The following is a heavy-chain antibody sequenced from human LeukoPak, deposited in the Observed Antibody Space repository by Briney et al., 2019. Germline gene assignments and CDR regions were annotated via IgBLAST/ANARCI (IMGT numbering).Heavy chain of an antibody. J-gene: IGHJ6*02. Sequence: ASVKVSCKASCYTFTSYGISWVRQAPGQGLEWMGWISAYNGNTNYAQKLQGRVTMTTDTSTSTAYMELRSLRSDDTAVYYCARKALYPYYYGMDVWGQGTTVTVSS. D-gene: IGHD2-2*02. V-gene: IGHV1-18*01. CDR1: CYTFTSYG. CDR2: ISAYNGNT. CDR3: ARKALYPYYYGMDV.